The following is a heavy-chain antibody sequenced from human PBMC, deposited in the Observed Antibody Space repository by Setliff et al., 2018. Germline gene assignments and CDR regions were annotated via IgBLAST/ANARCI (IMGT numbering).Heavy chain of an antibody. CDR3: ARAPPKIVVTVAALDY. J-gene: IGHJ4*02. CDR2: ISAYNGYI. CDR1: GYTFTSYG. D-gene: IGHD2-15*01. Sequence: ASVKVSCKASGYTFTSYGITWVRQAPGQGLEWMAWISAYNGYIVYAQKFQGRVTVTTDTSTSTAYMELRSLRSDDTAMYYCARAPPKIVVTVAALDYWGQGALVT. V-gene: IGHV1-18*01.